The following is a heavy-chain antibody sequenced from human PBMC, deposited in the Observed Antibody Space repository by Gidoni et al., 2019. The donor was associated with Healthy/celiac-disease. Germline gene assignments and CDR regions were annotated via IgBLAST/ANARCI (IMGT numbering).Heavy chain of an antibody. CDR3: ARVRYGDYSDYYYGMDV. D-gene: IGHD4-17*01. V-gene: IGHV4-30-2*01. Sequence: QLQLQESGSGLVKPSQTLSLTCAVSGGSISSGGYSWSWIRQPPGKGLEWIGYIYHSGSTYYNPSLKSRVTISVDRSKNQFSLKLSSVTAADTAVYYCARVRYGDYSDYYYGMDVWGQGTTVTVSS. CDR1: GGSISSGGYS. CDR2: IYHSGST. J-gene: IGHJ6*02.